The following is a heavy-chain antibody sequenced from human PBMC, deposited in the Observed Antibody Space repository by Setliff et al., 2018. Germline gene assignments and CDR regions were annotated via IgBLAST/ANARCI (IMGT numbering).Heavy chain of an antibody. D-gene: IGHD6-19*01. V-gene: IGHV4-34*01. CDR1: GGSFSGYY. CDR3: ARVSQYSSGWYYYYYGMDV. Sequence: PSETLSLTCAVYGGSFSGYYWSWIRQPPGKGLEWIGEINHSGSTYYNPSLKSRVTISVDTSKNQFSLKLSSVTAADTAVYYCARVSQYSSGWYYYYYGMDVWGQGTTVTVSS. J-gene: IGHJ6*02. CDR2: INHSGST.